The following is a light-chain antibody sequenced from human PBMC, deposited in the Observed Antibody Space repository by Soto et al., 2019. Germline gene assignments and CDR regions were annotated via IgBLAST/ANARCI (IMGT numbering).Light chain of an antibody. CDR1: SSDVGGYNY. V-gene: IGLV2-14*01. CDR2: EVS. CDR3: SSYTSNSTLV. J-gene: IGLJ2*01. Sequence: QSALTQPASVSGSPGQSITISCTGTSSDVGGYNYVSWYQQHPGKAPKVVIYEVSNRPSWISNRFSGSKSGNTASLTISGLQAEDEADYYCSSYTSNSTLVFGGGTKLTVL.